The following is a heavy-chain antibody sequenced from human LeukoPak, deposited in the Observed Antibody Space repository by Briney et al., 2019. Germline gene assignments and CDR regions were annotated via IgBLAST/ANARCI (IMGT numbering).Heavy chain of an antibody. Sequence: GGSLRLSCAASGFTVSSNYMSWVRQAPGKGLEWVSVIYSGGSTYYTDSVKGRFTISRDTSKNTLYLHMNSLRAEDTAVHYCARGGSGSYTFDDWGQGTLVTVSS. CDR1: GFTVSSNY. V-gene: IGHV3-53*01. J-gene: IGHJ4*02. D-gene: IGHD1-26*01. CDR3: ARGGSGSYTFDD. CDR2: IYSGGST.